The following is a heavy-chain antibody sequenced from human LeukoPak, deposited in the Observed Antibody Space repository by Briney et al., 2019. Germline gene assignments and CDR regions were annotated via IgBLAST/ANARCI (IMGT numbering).Heavy chain of an antibody. D-gene: IGHD1-26*01. CDR2: IYHSGST. CDR1: GASIGTTKW. V-gene: IGHV4-4*02. J-gene: IGHJ3*02. CDR3: AIKQWDPRAFDI. Sequence: PSETLSLTCAVSGASIGTTKWWSWVRQPPGKGLEWTGEIYHSGSTNYNPSLKSRVTISVDKSKNQFSLKLSSVTAADTAVYYCAIKQWDPRAFDIWGQGTMVTVSS.